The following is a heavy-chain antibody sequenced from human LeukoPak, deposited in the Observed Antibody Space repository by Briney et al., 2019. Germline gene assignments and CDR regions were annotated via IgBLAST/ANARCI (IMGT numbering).Heavy chain of an antibody. V-gene: IGHV1-2*02. CDR3: ASSNYYDSSGYPSDAFDI. Sequence: ASVKVSCKASGYTFTGYYMHWVRQAPGQGLEWMGWINPNSGATNYAQKFQGRVTMTTDTSTSTAYMELRSLRSDDTAVYYCASSNYYDSSGYPSDAFDIWGQGTMVTVSS. D-gene: IGHD3-22*01. CDR2: INPNSGAT. J-gene: IGHJ3*02. CDR1: GYTFTGYY.